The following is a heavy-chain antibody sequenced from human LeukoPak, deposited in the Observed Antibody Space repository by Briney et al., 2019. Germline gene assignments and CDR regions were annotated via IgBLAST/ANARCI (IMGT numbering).Heavy chain of an antibody. D-gene: IGHD3-22*01. CDR2: IWYDGSNK. J-gene: IGHJ4*02. Sequence: GGSLRLSCAASGFTFNRYAMHWVRQAPGKGLEWVAFIWYDGSNKYYADSVKGRFTVSRDNSKNTLCLQMNSLRAEDTAVYYCAKDERGYYDSSGFFGAIDYWGQGSLVSVSS. V-gene: IGHV3-30*02. CDR1: GFTFNRYA. CDR3: AKDERGYYDSSGFFGAIDY.